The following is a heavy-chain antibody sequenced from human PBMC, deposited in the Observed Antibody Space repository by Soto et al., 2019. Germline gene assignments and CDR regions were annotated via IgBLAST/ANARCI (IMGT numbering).Heavy chain of an antibody. Sequence: LRLSCAASGFTFSSYDMRWVRQATGKGLEWVSAIGTAGDTYYPGSVKGRFTISRENAKNSLYLQMNSLRAGDTAVYYCARGYLGYCSGGSCYTGAYFDYWGQGTLVTVSS. V-gene: IGHV3-13*01. D-gene: IGHD2-15*01. CDR2: IGTAGDT. CDR3: ARGYLGYCSGGSCYTGAYFDY. CDR1: GFTFSSYD. J-gene: IGHJ4*02.